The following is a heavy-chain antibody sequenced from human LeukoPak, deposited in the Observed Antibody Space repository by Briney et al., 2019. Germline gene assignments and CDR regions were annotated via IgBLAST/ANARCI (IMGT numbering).Heavy chain of an antibody. Sequence: SETLSLTCAVYGGSFSGHYWSWIRQPPGKGLEWIGEIDHSGRANYNPSLKSLVTLSVDTSKNQLSLRLPSVTAADTAIYYCARKTVTEGVDYWGQGTLVNVSS. CDR3: ARKTVTEGVDY. V-gene: IGHV4-34*01. CDR1: GGSFSGHY. J-gene: IGHJ4*02. D-gene: IGHD1-14*01. CDR2: IDHSGRA.